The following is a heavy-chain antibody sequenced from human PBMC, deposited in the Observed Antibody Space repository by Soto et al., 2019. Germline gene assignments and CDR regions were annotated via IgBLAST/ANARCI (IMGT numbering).Heavy chain of an antibody. Sequence: SETLSLTCAVYGESLTGYYWSWIRQSTGKGLEWIGEINHSGTASYNPSLKSRATISLDTSKNQISLKLSSLTAADTAVYYCARAHPGRGNWWARRDYNVDVWGQGTKVT. CDR2: INHSGTA. D-gene: IGHD2-8*02. V-gene: IGHV4-34*01. CDR1: GESLTGYY. CDR3: ARAHPGRGNWWARRDYNVDV. J-gene: IGHJ6*02.